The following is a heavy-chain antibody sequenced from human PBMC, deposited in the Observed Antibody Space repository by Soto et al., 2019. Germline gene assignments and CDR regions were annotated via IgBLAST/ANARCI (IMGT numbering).Heavy chain of an antibody. V-gene: IGHV3-23*01. D-gene: IGHD1-26*01. CDR3: ANDHYSGSYGSFDY. CDR1: RFTFSSYA. J-gene: IGHJ4*02. CDR2: ISGSGAST. Sequence: GRSLRLSCAASRFTFSSYAMSWVRPAPGKGLEWVSTISGSGASTYYADSVKGRFTISRDNSRNTLYLQMNSLRDENTAVYYGANDHYSGSYGSFDYWGRGTLVTVSS.